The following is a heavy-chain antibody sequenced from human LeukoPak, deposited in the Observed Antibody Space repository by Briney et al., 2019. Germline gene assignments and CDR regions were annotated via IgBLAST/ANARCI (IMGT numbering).Heavy chain of an antibody. CDR1: GFTFSTYA. Sequence: GGSLRLSCAASGFTFSTYAMNWVRQAPGTGLEWVSTIINSGGSTYYADSVKGRFTISRDNSKNTLYLQMNSMRAEDTAVYYCAKDIYGDYGGLDYWGQGTLVTVSS. CDR3: AKDIYGDYGGLDY. D-gene: IGHD4-17*01. V-gene: IGHV3-23*01. J-gene: IGHJ4*02. CDR2: IINSGGST.